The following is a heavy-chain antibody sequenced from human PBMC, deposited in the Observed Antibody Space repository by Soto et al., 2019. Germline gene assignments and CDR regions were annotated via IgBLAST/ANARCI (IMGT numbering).Heavy chain of an antibody. CDR3: ARHEQFYYYYYGMDV. V-gene: IGHV5-51*01. Sequence: LGECLKICCKASGYSFTTYWIAWVRQMPGKGLEWMGIINPGDSDIRYSPSFQGQVTISADNSISTAYLQWSSLKASDTAMYYCARHEQFYYYYYGMDVWGQGTAVTVSS. CDR2: INPGDSDI. D-gene: IGHD4-4*01. CDR1: GYSFTTYW. J-gene: IGHJ6*02.